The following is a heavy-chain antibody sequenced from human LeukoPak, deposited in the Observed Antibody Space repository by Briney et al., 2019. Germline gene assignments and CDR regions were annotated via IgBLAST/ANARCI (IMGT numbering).Heavy chain of an antibody. Sequence: PGGSLRLSCAASGFTFSSYAMHWVRQAPGKGLEWVAVISYDGSNKYYADSVKGRFTISRDNSKNTLYLQMNSLRAEDTAVYYCARATILYGAFDAFDFWGQGTMVTVSS. CDR3: ARATILYGAFDAFDF. D-gene: IGHD4-17*01. CDR2: ISYDGSNK. J-gene: IGHJ3*01. CDR1: GFTFSSYA. V-gene: IGHV3-30-3*01.